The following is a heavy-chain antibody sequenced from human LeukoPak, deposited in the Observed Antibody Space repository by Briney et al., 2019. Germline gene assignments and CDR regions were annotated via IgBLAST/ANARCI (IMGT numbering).Heavy chain of an antibody. J-gene: IGHJ6*02. Sequence: ASVTVSCKASGYTFTSYAMHWVRQAPGQRLEWMGWINAGNGNTKYSQKFQGRVTITRDTSASTAYMELSSLRSEDTAVYYCARFITMVRGSYYYYGMDVWGQGTTVTVSS. CDR2: INAGNGNT. D-gene: IGHD3-10*01. CDR1: GYTFTSYA. V-gene: IGHV1-3*01. CDR3: ARFITMVRGSYYYYGMDV.